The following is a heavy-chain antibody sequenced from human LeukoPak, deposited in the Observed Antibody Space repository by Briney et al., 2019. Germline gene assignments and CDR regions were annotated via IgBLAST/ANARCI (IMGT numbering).Heavy chain of an antibody. J-gene: IGHJ4*02. V-gene: IGHV3-66*01. D-gene: IGHD4-17*01. CDR1: GFTFSNYE. CDR2: IYSGGST. CDR3: ASTFYGDSPPY. Sequence: PGGSLRLSCAASGFTFSNYEMNWVRQAPGKGLEWVSVIYSGGSTYYADSVKGRFTISRDNSKNTLYLQMNSLRAEDTAVYYCASTFYGDSPPYWGQGTLVTVSS.